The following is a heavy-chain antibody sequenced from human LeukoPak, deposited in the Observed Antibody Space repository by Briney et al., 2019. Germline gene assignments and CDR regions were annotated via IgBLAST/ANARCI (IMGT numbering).Heavy chain of an antibody. V-gene: IGHV4-31*03. CDR2: IYYSGST. CDR1: GGSISSGGYY. Sequence: SETLSLTCTVSGGSISSGGYYWSWIRQHPGKGLEWIGYIYYSGSTYYNPSLKSRITISVDTSKNQFSLKLSSVTAADTAVYYCARDDDYYDSSGFDPWGQGTLVTVSS. D-gene: IGHD3-22*01. J-gene: IGHJ5*02. CDR3: ARDDDYYDSSGFDP.